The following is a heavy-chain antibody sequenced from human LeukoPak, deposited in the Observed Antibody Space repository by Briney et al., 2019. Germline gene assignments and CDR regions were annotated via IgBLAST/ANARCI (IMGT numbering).Heavy chain of an antibody. CDR1: GGSVSSGTYY. Sequence: SETLSLTCTVSGGSVSSGTYYWSWIRQPPGKGLEWIGYLYYGGTTHYNPSLKSRLTMSVDTSKNQFSPKLSSVTAADTAVYYCARYAGGNDAFDIWGQGTMVTVSS. J-gene: IGHJ3*02. CDR2: LYYGGTT. V-gene: IGHV4-61*01. D-gene: IGHD1-26*01. CDR3: ARYAGGNDAFDI.